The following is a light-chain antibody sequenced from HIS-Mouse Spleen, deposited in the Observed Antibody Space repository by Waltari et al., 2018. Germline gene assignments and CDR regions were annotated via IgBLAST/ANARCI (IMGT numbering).Light chain of an antibody. CDR3: QSADSSGTLVV. V-gene: IGLV3-25*03. CDR1: ALPKKY. Sequence: SYELTQPPSVSVSPGQTARITCPGDALPKKYAYWYQQKPGQAPVRVIYKDSERPSGIPERFSGSSSGTTVTLTISGVQAEDEADYYCQSADSSGTLVVFGGGTKLTVL. J-gene: IGLJ2*01. CDR2: KDS.